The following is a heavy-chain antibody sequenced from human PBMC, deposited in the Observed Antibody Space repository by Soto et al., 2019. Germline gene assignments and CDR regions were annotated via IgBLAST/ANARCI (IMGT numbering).Heavy chain of an antibody. CDR3: ESDHLWAFDY. Sequence: PGGSLRLSCAASGFSFSVYSMNWVRQAPGKGLEWVSYINGRDGAINYVDSVKGRFTISIDIAKNSLYLQMNSLRDEDTAVYFCESDHLWAFDYWGQGVLVTVSS. V-gene: IGHV3-48*02. CDR1: GFSFSVYS. D-gene: IGHD3-3*02. CDR2: INGRDGAI. J-gene: IGHJ4*02.